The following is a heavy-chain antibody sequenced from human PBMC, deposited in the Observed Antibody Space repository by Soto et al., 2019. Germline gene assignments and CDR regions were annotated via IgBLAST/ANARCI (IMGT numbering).Heavy chain of an antibody. D-gene: IGHD2-2*01. CDR3: ARDSADCSSTSCYDAPDAYYYYMDV. Sequence: GGSLRLSCAASGFTFSDYYMSWIRQAPGKGLEWVSYISSSGSTIYYADSMKGRFTISRDNAKNSLYLQMNSLRAEDTAVYYCARDSADCSSTSCYDAPDAYYYYMDVWGKGTTVTVSS. V-gene: IGHV3-11*01. CDR2: ISSSGSTI. CDR1: GFTFSDYY. J-gene: IGHJ6*03.